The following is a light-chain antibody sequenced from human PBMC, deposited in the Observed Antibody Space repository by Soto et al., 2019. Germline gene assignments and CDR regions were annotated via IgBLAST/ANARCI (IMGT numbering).Light chain of an antibody. Sequence: DIQMTQSPSSVSASVGDRVTITCRASQGISTYLAWYQQKPGKAPQLLIYAASRLQSGVPSRFSGGGSGTDFTRTISSLQPEDFATYYCQQSDSFPRTFGGGTKVEIK. CDR2: AAS. J-gene: IGKJ4*01. V-gene: IGKV1-12*01. CDR3: QQSDSFPRT. CDR1: QGISTY.